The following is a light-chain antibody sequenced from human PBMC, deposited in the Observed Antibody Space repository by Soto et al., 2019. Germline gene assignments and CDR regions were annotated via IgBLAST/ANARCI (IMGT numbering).Light chain of an antibody. CDR3: QQCYTYST. Sequence: EIVFTPSPATLSSSPGDRVTLSSRASQYINTRLAWYQHRPGQAPRLLIYQTSIRAAGIPARFSASGSGTDFTLTISSLQPDDFATYYCQQCYTYSTVGQGTKVDIK. CDR2: QTS. J-gene: IGKJ1*01. CDR1: QYINTR. V-gene: IGKV3-11*01.